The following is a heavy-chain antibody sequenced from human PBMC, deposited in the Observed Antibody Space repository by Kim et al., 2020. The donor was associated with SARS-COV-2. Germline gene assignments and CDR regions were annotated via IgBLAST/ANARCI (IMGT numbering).Heavy chain of an antibody. D-gene: IGHD3-10*01. J-gene: IGHJ6*02. CDR2: IRSKAYGGTT. Sequence: GGSLTLSCTASGFTFGDYAMSWVRQAPGKGLEWVGFIRSKAYGGTTEYAASVKGRFTISRDDSKSIAYLQMNSLKTEDTAVYYCTRGVVRGVIYYYYGMDVWGQGTTVTVSS. V-gene: IGHV3-49*04. CDR3: TRGVVRGVIYYYYGMDV. CDR1: GFTFGDYA.